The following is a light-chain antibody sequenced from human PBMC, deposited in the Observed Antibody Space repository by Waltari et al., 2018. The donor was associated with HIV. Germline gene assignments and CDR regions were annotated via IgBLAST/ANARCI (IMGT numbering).Light chain of an antibody. CDR3: AAWDDSLSGLV. CDR1: SSNIGSNY. V-gene: IGLV1-47*01. J-gene: IGLJ3*02. CDR2: RNN. Sequence: QSVLTQPPSASGTPGQRVTISCSGRSSNIGSNYVYWYQQLPGTAPKLLIYRNNPRPSGVPDRFSGSKSGTSASLAITGLRSEDETNYYCAAWDDSLSGLVFGGGTKLTVL.